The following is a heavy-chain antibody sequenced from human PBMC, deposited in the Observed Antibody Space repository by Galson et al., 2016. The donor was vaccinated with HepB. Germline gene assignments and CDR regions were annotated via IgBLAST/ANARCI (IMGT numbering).Heavy chain of an antibody. J-gene: IGHJ4*02. D-gene: IGHD5-24*01. Sequence: SETLSLTCTVSGVSISSYYWSWFRQPPEKGLEWIGYAFYSGITNYNPSLKSRVTISIDTSKNQFSLKLSSVTAADTAVYYCARGEVYNLYWGQGTLVTVSS. CDR1: GVSISSYY. CDR2: AFYSGIT. V-gene: IGHV4-59*08. CDR3: ARGEVYNLY.